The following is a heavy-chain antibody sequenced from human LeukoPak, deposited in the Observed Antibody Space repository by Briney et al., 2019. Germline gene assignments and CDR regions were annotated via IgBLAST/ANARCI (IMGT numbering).Heavy chain of an antibody. J-gene: IGHJ4*02. V-gene: IGHV7-4-1*02. Sequence: ASVKVSCKASGYTFTGYYMHWVRQAPGQGLEWMGWINTNTGNPTYARGFTGRFVFSLDTSVSTAYLQISSLKAEDTAVYYCARDSRLGYFDYWGQGTLVTVSS. CDR2: INTNTGNP. CDR3: ARDSRLGYFDY. CDR1: GYTFTGYY.